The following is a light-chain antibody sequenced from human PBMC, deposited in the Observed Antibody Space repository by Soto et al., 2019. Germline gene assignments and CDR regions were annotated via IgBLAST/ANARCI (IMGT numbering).Light chain of an antibody. Sequence: QSALTQPASVSDSPGQSITISCTGTRSDVGGYNYVSWFQHHPGKAPKLIIYEVSYRPSGVSARFSGSKSGDTASLTISGLQAEDEADYYCSSFTNTITRYAFGTGTKLTVL. CDR2: EVS. CDR1: RSDVGGYNY. CDR3: SSFTNTITRYA. J-gene: IGLJ1*01. V-gene: IGLV2-14*01.